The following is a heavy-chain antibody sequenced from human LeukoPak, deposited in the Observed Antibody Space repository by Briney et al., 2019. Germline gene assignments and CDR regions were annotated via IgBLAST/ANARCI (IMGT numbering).Heavy chain of an antibody. V-gene: IGHV3-53*01. CDR1: GLTGSTNY. CDR2: IHSDGST. D-gene: IGHD3-22*01. Sequence: GGSLRLSCAASGLTGSTNYMTWVRHAPGTGLELVSIIHSDGSTYYADSVKGRFTISRDNYKNTLYLQMNSLRGEDTAMYYCARDLDYFDSSGSHRRRNYFDYWGQGTLVTVSS. CDR3: ARDLDYFDSSGSHRRRNYFDY. J-gene: IGHJ4*02.